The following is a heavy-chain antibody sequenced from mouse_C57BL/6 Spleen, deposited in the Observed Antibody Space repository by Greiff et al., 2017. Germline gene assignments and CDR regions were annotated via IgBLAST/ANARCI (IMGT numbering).Heavy chain of an antibody. V-gene: IGHV1-55*01. CDR3: ARNYGSSRYWYFDV. Sequence: VQLQQPGAELVKPGASVKMSCKASGYTFTSYWITWVKQRPGQGLEWIGDIYPGSGSTNYNEKFKSKATLTVDTSSSTAYMQLSSLTSEDSAVDYCARNYGSSRYWYFDVWGTGTTVTVSS. CDR2: IYPGSGST. CDR1: GYTFTSYW. J-gene: IGHJ1*03. D-gene: IGHD1-1*01.